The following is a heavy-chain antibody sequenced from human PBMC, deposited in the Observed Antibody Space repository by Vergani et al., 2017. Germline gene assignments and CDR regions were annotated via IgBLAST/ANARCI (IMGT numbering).Heavy chain of an antibody. J-gene: IGHJ3*02. CDR1: GYTFTGYY. D-gene: IGHD5-18*01. V-gene: IGHV1-2*02. CDR3: ARGLRGYSYGWGAFDI. CDR2: IKPNSGGT. Sequence: QVQLVQSGAEVKKPGASVKVSCKASGYTFTGYYMHWVRQAPGQGLEWMGWIKPNSGGTNYAQKFQGRVTMTRDTSISTAYMELSRLRADDTAVYYCARGLRGYSYGWGAFDIWGQGTMVTVSS.